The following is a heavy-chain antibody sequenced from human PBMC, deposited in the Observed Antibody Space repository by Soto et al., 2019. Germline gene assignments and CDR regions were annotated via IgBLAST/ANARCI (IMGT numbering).Heavy chain of an antibody. V-gene: IGHV4-59*01. D-gene: IGHD3-3*01. CDR3: ARGVYVYWSGYHAGSGMHV. Sequence: SETLSLTCTVSGGSISSYYWSWIRQPPGKGLEWIGYIYYSGSTNYNPSLKSRVTISVDTSKNQIYLKLSSVTAADTAVYYCARGVYVYWSGYHAGSGMHVPGQATTVTGSS. CDR1: GGSISSYY. CDR2: IYYSGST. J-gene: IGHJ6*02.